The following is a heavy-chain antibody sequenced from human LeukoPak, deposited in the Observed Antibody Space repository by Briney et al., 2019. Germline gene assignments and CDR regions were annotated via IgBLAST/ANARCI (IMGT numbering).Heavy chain of an antibody. CDR1: GFTVSSNY. J-gene: IGHJ4*02. CDR3: ARMSVTMIVVVSFFDS. CDR2: IYSGGST. Sequence: GGSLRLSCAASGFTVSSNYMSWVRQAPGKGLEWVSVIYSGGSTYYADSVKGRFTISRDNYKNTLYLQMSSLRAEDTAVYFCARMSVTMIVVVSFFDSWGQGTLVTVSS. D-gene: IGHD3-22*01. V-gene: IGHV3-66*01.